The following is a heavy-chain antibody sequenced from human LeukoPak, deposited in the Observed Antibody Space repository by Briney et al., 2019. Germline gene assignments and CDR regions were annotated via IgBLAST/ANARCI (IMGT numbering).Heavy chain of an antibody. CDR1: GFIFSNYA. J-gene: IGHJ4*02. D-gene: IGHD6-19*01. CDR2: IFGSGGSA. Sequence: GGSLTLSCAAYGFIFSNYAMYWVRQAPGKGLEWVSGIFGSGGSAHYADSVKGRFTISRDNSKNTVYLQMSSLRAEDTAVYYCAKTTTGYSSGRYPGWPADYWGQGSLVTVSS. V-gene: IGHV3-23*01. CDR3: AKTTTGYSSGRYPGWPADY.